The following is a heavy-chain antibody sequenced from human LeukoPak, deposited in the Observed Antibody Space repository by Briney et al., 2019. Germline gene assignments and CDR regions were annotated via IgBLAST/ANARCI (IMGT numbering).Heavy chain of an antibody. Sequence: PGVSLRLSCAASGFTFSSYAISWVRQAPGKGLEWVSTISGSGGSTYYADSVKGRFTISRDNSKNTLYLQMNSLRGEDTAIYYCAKDGGNYYSINYFDYWGQGTLVTVSS. D-gene: IGHD1-26*01. V-gene: IGHV3-23*01. J-gene: IGHJ4*02. CDR3: AKDGGNYYSINYFDY. CDR2: ISGSGGST. CDR1: GFTFSSYA.